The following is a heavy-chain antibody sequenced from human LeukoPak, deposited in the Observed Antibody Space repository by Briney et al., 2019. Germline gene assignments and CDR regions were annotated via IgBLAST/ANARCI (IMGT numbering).Heavy chain of an antibody. CDR3: ARDQDSGSYSSYYYYYYMDV. V-gene: IGHV4-34*01. CDR1: GGSFSGYY. CDR2: INHSGST. J-gene: IGHJ6*03. D-gene: IGHD1-26*01. Sequence: SETLSLTCAVYGGSFSGYYWSWLRQPPGKGLEWIGEINHSGSTNYNPSLKSRVTISVDTSKNQFSLKLSSVTAADTAVYYCARDQDSGSYSSYYYYYYMDVWGKGTTVTISS.